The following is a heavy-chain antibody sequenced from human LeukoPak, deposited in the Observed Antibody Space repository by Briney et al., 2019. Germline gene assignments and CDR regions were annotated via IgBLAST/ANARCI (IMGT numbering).Heavy chain of an antibody. CDR1: GGTFSSYA. J-gene: IGHJ5*02. CDR2: IIPILGIA. D-gene: IGHD3-22*01. Sequence: GASVKVSCKASGGTFSSYAISWVRQAPGQGLEWMGRIIPILGIANYAQKFQGRVTITADKSTSTAYMELSSLRSEDTAVYYCARDASRLPVNYYDSSGSLIGNWFDPWGQGTLVTVSS. V-gene: IGHV1-69*04. CDR3: ARDASRLPVNYYDSSGSLIGNWFDP.